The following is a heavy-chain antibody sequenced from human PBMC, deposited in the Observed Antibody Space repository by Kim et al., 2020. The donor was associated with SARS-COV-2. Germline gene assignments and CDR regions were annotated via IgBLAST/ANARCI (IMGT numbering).Heavy chain of an antibody. V-gene: IGHV3-21*04. CDR2: ISSSSSYI. D-gene: IGHD2-2*01. CDR1: GFTFSSYS. Sequence: GGSLRLSCAASGFTFSSYSMNWVRQAPGKGLEWVSSISSSSSYIYYADSVKGRFTISRDNAKNSLYLQMNSLRAEDTAVYYCASIPAAMHHMDVWGQGTTVTVSS. J-gene: IGHJ6*02. CDR3: ASIPAAMHHMDV.